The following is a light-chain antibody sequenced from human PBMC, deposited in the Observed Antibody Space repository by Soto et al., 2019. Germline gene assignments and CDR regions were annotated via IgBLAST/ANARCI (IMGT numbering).Light chain of an antibody. J-gene: IGKJ1*01. CDR1: QSISSW. V-gene: IGKV1-5*01. CDR2: DAS. Sequence: DIQMTQSPSTQSASVGDSVTITCRASQSISSWLAWYQQKPGKAPKLLIYDASSLESGVPSRFSGSGSGTEFTLTISSLQPDDFATYYCQQYNSYPRTFGQGTKVDIK. CDR3: QQYNSYPRT.